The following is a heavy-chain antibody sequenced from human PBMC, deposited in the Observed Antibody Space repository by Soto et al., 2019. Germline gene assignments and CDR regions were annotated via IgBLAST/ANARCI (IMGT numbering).Heavy chain of an antibody. Sequence: QVQLQESGPGLVKPSETLSLTCAVSGDSISSYYCMWIRQPPGKGLESIGYLYYGRSANYNPSLKSRVTLSVDTSTNQCSLTLRSMTAAETAVYYCALRSMAVVPEYWGQGTLVTVSS. D-gene: IGHD3-22*01. J-gene: IGHJ4*02. CDR3: ALRSMAVVPEY. CDR2: LYYGRSA. V-gene: IGHV4-59*01. CDR1: GDSISSYY.